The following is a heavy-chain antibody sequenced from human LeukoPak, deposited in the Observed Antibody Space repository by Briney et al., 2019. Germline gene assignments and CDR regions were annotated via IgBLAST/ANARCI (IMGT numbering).Heavy chain of an antibody. J-gene: IGHJ4*02. D-gene: IGHD6-6*01. CDR2: ISGSGGST. CDR3: AKMRGSSSSYTDY. Sequence: GGSLRLSCAASGFTFSRYAMSWVRQAPGKGLEWVSAISGSGGSTYYADSVKGRFTISRDNSKNTLYLQMNSLRAEDTAVYYCAKMRGSSSSYTDYWGQGTLVTVSS. CDR1: GFTFSRYA. V-gene: IGHV3-23*01.